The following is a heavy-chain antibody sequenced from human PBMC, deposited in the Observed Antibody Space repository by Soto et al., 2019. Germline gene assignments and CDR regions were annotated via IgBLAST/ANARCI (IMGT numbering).Heavy chain of an antibody. CDR1: GGTFSSYT. D-gene: IGHD6-13*01. CDR3: ARDRGSSWYEAFDY. J-gene: IGHJ4*02. CDR2: IIPILGIA. V-gene: IGHV1-69*08. Sequence: QVQRVQSGAEVKKPGSSVKVSCKASGGTFSSYTISWVRQAPGQGLEWMGRIIPILGIANYAQKFQGRVTITADKSTRTAYMELSSLRSEDTDVYYCARDRGSSWYEAFDYWGQGNLVTVSS.